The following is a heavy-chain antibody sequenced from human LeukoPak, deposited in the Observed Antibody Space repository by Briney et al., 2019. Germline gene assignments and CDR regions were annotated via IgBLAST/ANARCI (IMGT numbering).Heavy chain of an antibody. CDR3: ARALGQVTSWGFDI. D-gene: IGHD2-21*02. CDR1: GFTFSDYY. V-gene: IGHV4-34*01. Sequence: GSLRLSCAASGFTFSDYYMSWIRQAPGKGLEWIWEINHSGSTNYNPSLKSRVTISVDTSENQFSLKLSSVTAADTAVYYCARALGQVTSWGFDIWGQGTMVIVS. CDR2: INHSGST. J-gene: IGHJ3*02.